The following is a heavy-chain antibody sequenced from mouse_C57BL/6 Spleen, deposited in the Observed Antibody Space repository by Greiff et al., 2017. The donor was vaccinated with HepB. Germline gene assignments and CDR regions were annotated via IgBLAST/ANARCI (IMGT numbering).Heavy chain of an antibody. CDR3: ASGSSPYYYAMDY. CDR1: GFNIKDYY. J-gene: IGHJ4*01. CDR2: IDPEDGET. D-gene: IGHD1-1*01. Sequence: VQLKESGAELVKPGASVKLSCTASGFNIKDYYMHWVKQRTEQGLEWIGRIDPEDGETKYAPKFQGKATITADTSSNTAYLQLSSLTSEDTAVYYCASGSSPYYYAMDYWGQGTSVTVSS. V-gene: IGHV14-2*01.